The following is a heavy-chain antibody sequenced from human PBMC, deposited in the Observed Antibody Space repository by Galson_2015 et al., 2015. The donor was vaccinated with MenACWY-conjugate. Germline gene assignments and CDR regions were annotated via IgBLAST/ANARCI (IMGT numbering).Heavy chain of an antibody. CDR1: GFTFSSFR. CDR3: ARSSGTDV. Sequence: SLRLSCAASGFTFSSFRMNWVRQAPGRGLEWVSYISDSSSTIFYAESVKGRFTISRDNAKNSLYLQMHSLRADDTAVYFCARSSGTDVWGQGTTVTVSS. J-gene: IGHJ6*02. V-gene: IGHV3-48*01. CDR2: ISDSSSTI.